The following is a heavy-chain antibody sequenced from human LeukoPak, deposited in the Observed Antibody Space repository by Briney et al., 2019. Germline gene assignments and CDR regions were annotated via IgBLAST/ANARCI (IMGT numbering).Heavy chain of an antibody. CDR3: SREWGNGNDLRPDS. D-gene: IGHD1-1*01. CDR1: GFTFREFA. J-gene: IGHJ4*02. CDR2: IRSSIYGGTP. V-gene: IGHV3-49*03. Sequence: GGSLRLSCTSSGFTFREFAVSWFRQAPGKGLEWIGFIRSSIYGGTPKAAASVKGRFIFSRDDSKGVAYLRMDSLKTDDTAVYYCSREWGNGNDLRPDSWGQGTLVTVSS.